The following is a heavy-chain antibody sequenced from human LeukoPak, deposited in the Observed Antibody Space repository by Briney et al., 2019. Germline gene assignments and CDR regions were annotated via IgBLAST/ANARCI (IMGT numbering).Heavy chain of an antibody. J-gene: IGHJ4*02. V-gene: IGHV3-21*06. CDR1: GFTFSSYS. D-gene: IGHD2-2*01. CDR2: ISRSSSDI. Sequence: GGSLRLSCAASGFTFSSYSMNWVRQAPGKGLEWVSSISRSSSDINYADSVKGRFTISRDNAKNSLYLEMSSLSVEDTAVYYCTSSLGTSSFDYWGQGTLVTVSS. CDR3: TSSLGTSSFDY.